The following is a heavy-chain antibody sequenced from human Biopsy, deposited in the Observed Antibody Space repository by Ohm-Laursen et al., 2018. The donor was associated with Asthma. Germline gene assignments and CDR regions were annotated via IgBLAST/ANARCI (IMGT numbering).Heavy chain of an antibody. CDR1: GGTFNTLV. J-gene: IGHJ4*02. CDR3: DRKAGSCISRTCYSLDF. V-gene: IGHV1-69*13. D-gene: IGHD2-2*01. Sequence: SVKASCKLHGGTFNTLVIGWVRQAPGQGLGWMGGHNSVVGTTTYPPKFQYRVTITADDSTSTVYMELSSMSSEDTAVSVCDRKAGSCISRTCYSLDFWGQGTLVTVSS. CDR2: HNSVVGTT.